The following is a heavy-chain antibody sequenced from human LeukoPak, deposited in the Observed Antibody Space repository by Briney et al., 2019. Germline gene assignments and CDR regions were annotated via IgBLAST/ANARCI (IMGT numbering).Heavy chain of an antibody. Sequence: SETLSLTCAVSGGSFSGYYWRWIRQPPGKGLEWIGSIYYSGSTYYNPSLKSRVTISVDTSKNQFSLKLSSVTAADTAVYYCASVLSYYDSSGYYTVYSGQATLVTVSS. D-gene: IGHD3-22*01. J-gene: IGHJ4*02. CDR3: ASVLSYYDSSGYYTVY. CDR2: IYYSGST. CDR1: GGSFSGYY. V-gene: IGHV4-39*01.